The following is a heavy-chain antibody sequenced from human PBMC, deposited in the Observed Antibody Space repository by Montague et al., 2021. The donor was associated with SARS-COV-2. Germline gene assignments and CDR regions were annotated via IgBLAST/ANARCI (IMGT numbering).Heavy chain of an antibody. V-gene: IGHV4-34*01. CDR1: GGSFSGYY. J-gene: IGHJ6*02. D-gene: IGHD2-2*01. CDR2: INHSGST. Sequence: SETRSLTCAVYGGSFSGYYWSWNRQPPGKGLEWIGEINHSGSTNYNPSLKSRVTISVDTSKNQFSLKLSSVTAADTAVYYCARVRAVPAAMRIFSLGRSYYGMDVWGQGTTVTVSS. CDR3: ARVRAVPAAMRIFSLGRSYYGMDV.